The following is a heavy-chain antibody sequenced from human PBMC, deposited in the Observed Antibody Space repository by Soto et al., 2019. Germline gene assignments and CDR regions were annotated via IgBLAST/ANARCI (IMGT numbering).Heavy chain of an antibody. Sequence: SCAASGFTFSSYGMHWVRQAPGKGLEWVAVISYDGSNKYYADSVKGRFTISRDNSKNTLYLQMNSLRAEDTAVYYCAKDAGGNYYYGMDVWGQGTTVTVSS. J-gene: IGHJ6*02. CDR3: AKDAGGNYYYGMDV. D-gene: IGHD1-26*01. CDR2: ISYDGSNK. CDR1: GFTFSSYG. V-gene: IGHV3-30*18.